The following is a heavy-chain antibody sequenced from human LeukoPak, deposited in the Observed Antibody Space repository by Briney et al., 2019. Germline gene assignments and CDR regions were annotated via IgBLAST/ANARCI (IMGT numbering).Heavy chain of an antibody. V-gene: IGHV3-21*04. CDR2: ISSSSSYI. CDR3: ARVPQGGDYDLYGAFDI. J-gene: IGHJ3*02. Sequence: PGGSLRLSCAASGFTFSSYSMNWVRQAPGKGLEWVSSISSSSSYIYYADSVKGRFTISRDNAKNSLYLQMNSLRADDTAVYYCARVPQGGDYDLYGAFDIWGQGTMVTVSS. D-gene: IGHD4-17*01. CDR1: GFTFSSYS.